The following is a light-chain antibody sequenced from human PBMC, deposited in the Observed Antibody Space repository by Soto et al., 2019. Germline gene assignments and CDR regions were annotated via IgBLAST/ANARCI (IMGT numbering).Light chain of an antibody. Sequence: QSALTQPPSMSGAPGQRVTISCTGSSSNIGAGYDVHWYQQLPGTAPKLLIYGNSNRPSGVPDRFSGSKSGTSASLAITGLQAEDEADYYCQSYDSSHVVFGGGTKLTVL. CDR3: QSYDSSHVV. V-gene: IGLV1-40*01. J-gene: IGLJ2*01. CDR2: GNS. CDR1: SSNIGAGYD.